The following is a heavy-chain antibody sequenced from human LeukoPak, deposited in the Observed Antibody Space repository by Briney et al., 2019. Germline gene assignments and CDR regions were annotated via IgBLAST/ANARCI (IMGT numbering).Heavy chain of an antibody. J-gene: IGHJ4*02. D-gene: IGHD3-22*01. CDR1: GFSFSNYA. V-gene: IGHV3-23*01. CDR3: AKSSYYDASGYYREYYFDS. Sequence: GGSLRLSCVPSGFSFSNYAMSWVRQAPGKGLEWVSSISGSGGSTHYVDSVKGRFTISRDKTKNTLYLQMNSLRAEDTAVYYCAKSSYYDASGYYREYYFDSWGQGTLVTVSS. CDR2: ISGSGGST.